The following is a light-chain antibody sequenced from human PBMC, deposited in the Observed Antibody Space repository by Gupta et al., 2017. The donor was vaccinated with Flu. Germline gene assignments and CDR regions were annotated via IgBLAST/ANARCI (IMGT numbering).Light chain of an antibody. CDR3: QSYDSSLSGSV. J-gene: IGLJ3*02. CDR2: GNS. CDR1: STKIGAGFD. V-gene: IGLV1-40*01. Sequence: QSVLTQPPSVSGAPGPRVPISCTASSTKIGAGFDVHWYQQLPGTAPKLLIYGNSNRPSGVPDRFSGSKSGTSASLAITGLQAEDEADYYCQSYDSSLSGSVFGGGTKLTVL.